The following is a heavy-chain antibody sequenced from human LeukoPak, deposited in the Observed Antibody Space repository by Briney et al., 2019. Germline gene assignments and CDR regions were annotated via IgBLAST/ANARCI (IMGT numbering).Heavy chain of an antibody. CDR3: AGGSTSRPLFDY. D-gene: IGHD2-2*01. CDR2: IIPIFGTA. CDR1: GYTFTSYP. J-gene: IGHJ4*02. V-gene: IGHV1-69*13. Sequence: ASVKVSCKASGYTFTSYPMNWVRQAPGQGLEWMGGIIPIFGTANYAQKFQGRVTITADESTSTAYMELSSLRSEDTAVYYCAGGSTSRPLFDYWGQGTLVTVSS.